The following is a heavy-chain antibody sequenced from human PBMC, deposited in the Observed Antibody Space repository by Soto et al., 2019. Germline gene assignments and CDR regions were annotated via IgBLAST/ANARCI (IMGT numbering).Heavy chain of an antibody. CDR3: ARQQQLVRFSAFDI. D-gene: IGHD6-13*01. CDR2: IYYSGST. J-gene: IGHJ3*02. Sequence: PSETLSLTCTVSGGSISSSSYYWGWTRQPPGKGLEWIGSIYYSGSTYYNPSLKSRVTISVDTSKNQFSLKLSSVTAADTAVYYRARQQQLVRFSAFDIWGQGTMVTVSS. V-gene: IGHV4-39*01. CDR1: GGSISSSSYY.